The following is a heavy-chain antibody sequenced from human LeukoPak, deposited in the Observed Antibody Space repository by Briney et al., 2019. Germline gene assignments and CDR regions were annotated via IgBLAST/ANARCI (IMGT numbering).Heavy chain of an antibody. CDR3: AKGLLTMTYPLNDY. CDR1: GFTVSSNY. V-gene: IGHV3-66*01. D-gene: IGHD3-22*01. J-gene: IGHJ4*02. CDR2: IYSGGST. Sequence: PGGSLRLSCAASGFTVSSNYMSWVRQAPGKGLEWVSVIYSGGSTYYADSVKGRFTISRDNSKNTLYLQMNSLRAEDTAVYYCAKGLLTMTYPLNDYWGRGTLVTVSS.